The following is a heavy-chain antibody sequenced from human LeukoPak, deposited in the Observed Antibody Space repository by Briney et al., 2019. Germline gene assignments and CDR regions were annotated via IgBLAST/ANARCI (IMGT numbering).Heavy chain of an antibody. Sequence: SETLSLTCTVSGGSLSSYYWSWIRQSPEKGLEWIGHIYYSGDTNYNPSLKSRVTISVDTSKNQFSLKLNSVTAADTAVYYCARLANYVPVYWGQGSLVTVSS. J-gene: IGHJ4*02. V-gene: IGHV4-59*01. CDR3: ARLANYVPVY. CDR2: IYYSGDT. D-gene: IGHD1-7*01. CDR1: GGSLSSYY.